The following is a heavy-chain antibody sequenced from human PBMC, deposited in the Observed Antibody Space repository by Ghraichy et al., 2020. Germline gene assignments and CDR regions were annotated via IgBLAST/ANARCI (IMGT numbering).Heavy chain of an antibody. CDR3: ARRGRDPWCFDY. CDR2: IYYSGST. J-gene: IGHJ4*02. V-gene: IGHV4-39*01. CDR1: GGSISSSSYY. Sequence: SQTLSLTCTVSGGSISSSSYYWGWIRQPPGKGLEWIGSIYYSGSTYYNPSLKSRVTISVDTSKNQFSLKLSSVTAADTAVYYCARRGRDPWCFDYCGQGTLVTVSS. D-gene: IGHD3-16*01.